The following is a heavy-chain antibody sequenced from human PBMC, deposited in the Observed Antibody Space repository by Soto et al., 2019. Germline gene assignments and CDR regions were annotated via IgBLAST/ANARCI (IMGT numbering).Heavy chain of an antibody. CDR3: ARDSRNYYYYMDV. J-gene: IGHJ6*03. V-gene: IGHV3-48*01. CDR2: SSLSSSTI. CDR1: GFTFSSYN. Sequence: EVQLVESGGGLVQPGGSLRLSCAASGFTFSSYNMNWVRQATGKGLEWISDSSLSSSTILYADSVKGRFTISKDNAKISLYRQMNNLRAEDTGVYYCARDSRNYYYYMDVWGKGTTVTVSS.